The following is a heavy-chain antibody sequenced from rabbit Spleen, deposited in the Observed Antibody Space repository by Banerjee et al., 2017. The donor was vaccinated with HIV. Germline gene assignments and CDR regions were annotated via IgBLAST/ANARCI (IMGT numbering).Heavy chain of an antibody. CDR3: ARDSASSFSSYGMDL. V-gene: IGHV1S40*01. D-gene: IGHD8-1*01. CDR2: IDAGSSGFT. CDR1: GISFGISDY. Sequence: QSLEESGGGLVQPEGSLTLTCTASGISFGISDYMCWVRQAPGKGLEWIACIDAGSSGFTYHASWAKGRFTISKTSSTTVTLQMTSLTVADTAIYFCARDSASSFSSYGMDLWGPGTLVTVS. J-gene: IGHJ6*01.